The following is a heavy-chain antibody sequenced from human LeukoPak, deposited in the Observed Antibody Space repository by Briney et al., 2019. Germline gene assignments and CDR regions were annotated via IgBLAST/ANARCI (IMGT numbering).Heavy chain of an antibody. V-gene: IGHV3-53*01. CDR1: GFTFSSYA. Sequence: GGSLRLSCAASGFTFSSYAMSWVRQAPGKGLEWVPVIYSGGSTYYADSVKGRFTIFRDNSKNTLYLQMNSLRAEDTAVYYCARSTYGMDVWGQGTTVTVSS. CDR2: IYSGGST. CDR3: ARSTYGMDV. J-gene: IGHJ6*02.